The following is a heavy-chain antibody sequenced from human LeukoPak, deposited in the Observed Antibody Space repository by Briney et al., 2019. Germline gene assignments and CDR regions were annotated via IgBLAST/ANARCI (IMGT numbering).Heavy chain of an antibody. CDR2: ISSSSSYI. CDR3: ARPKAGDYGRYAFDI. Sequence: GGTLRLSCAASGFTFSSYSMNWVRQAPGKGLEWVSSISSSSSYIYYADSVKGRFTISRDDAKNSLYLRMNSLRAEDTAVYYGARPKAGDYGRYAFDIWGQGTMVTVSS. J-gene: IGHJ3*02. D-gene: IGHD4-17*01. V-gene: IGHV3-21*01. CDR1: GFTFSSYS.